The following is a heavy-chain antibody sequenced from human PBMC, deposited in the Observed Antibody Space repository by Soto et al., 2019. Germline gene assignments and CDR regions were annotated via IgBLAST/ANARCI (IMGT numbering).Heavy chain of an antibody. CDR1: GGSISSSSYY. CDR2: IYYSGST. V-gene: IGHV4-39*01. Sequence: SETLSLTCTVSGGSISSSSYYWGWIRQPPGKGLEWTGSIYYSGSTYYNPSLKSRVTISVDTSKNQFSLKLSSVTAADTAVYYCASPQRGYSGYVRFDYWGQGTLVTVSS. CDR3: ASPQRGYSGYVRFDY. J-gene: IGHJ4*02. D-gene: IGHD5-12*01.